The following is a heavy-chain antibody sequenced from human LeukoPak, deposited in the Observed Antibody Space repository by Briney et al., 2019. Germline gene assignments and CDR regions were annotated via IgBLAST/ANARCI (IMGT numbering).Heavy chain of an antibody. CDR3: AKAPLWLYENIYYRYFDY. D-gene: IGHD3-10*01. CDR1: GFSFDKFI. CDR2: AGGTVT. V-gene: IGHV3-23*01. Sequence: GGSLRLSCAASGFSFDKFIMTWVRQPPSAGGTVTHYADSVKGRFTISRDNSGNTVHLNMTGLRVEDTAVYYCAKAPLWLYENIYYRYFDYWGQGTPVTVSS. J-gene: IGHJ4*02.